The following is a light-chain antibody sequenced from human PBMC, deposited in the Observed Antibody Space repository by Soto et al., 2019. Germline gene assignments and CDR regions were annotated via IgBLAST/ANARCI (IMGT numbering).Light chain of an antibody. J-gene: IGKJ1*01. CDR2: AAS. CDR1: QSITNY. CDR3: QQSYSMWT. Sequence: DIQMTQSPSSLSTSVGDRVTITCRASQSITNYLNWYQQKQGKAPKLLIYAASSLQSGVPSRFSGSGSGTDFTLTISSLQPEDFATYYCQQSYSMWTFGQGTKVEIK. V-gene: IGKV1-39*01.